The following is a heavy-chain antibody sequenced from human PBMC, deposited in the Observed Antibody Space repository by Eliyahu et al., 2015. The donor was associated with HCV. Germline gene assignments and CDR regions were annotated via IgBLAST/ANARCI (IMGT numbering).Heavy chain of an antibody. D-gene: IGHD7-27*01. CDR3: AQNWGMYYFDY. J-gene: IGHJ4*02. V-gene: IGHV3-73*01. Sequence: LEWVGRIRNKADNYVTAYAASVEGRFTISRDDSRNTAYLQMNSLKTEDTAVYFCAQNWGMYYFDYWGQGTLVTVSS. CDR2: IRNKADNYVT.